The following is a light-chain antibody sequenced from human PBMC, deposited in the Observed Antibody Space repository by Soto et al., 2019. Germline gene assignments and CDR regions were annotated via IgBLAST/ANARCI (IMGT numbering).Light chain of an antibody. CDR3: LQNNEWALT. CDR1: QSVGRN. V-gene: IGKV3D-15*01. Sequence: ETVKTQSPATLTASPGDEATLSCRASQSVGRNVAWYRQKVGQGPRLLIYTASTRATGIPVRFSGSGAGKEFTLTIRGLQSDDFATYYCLQNNEWALTFGGGTKVDIK. J-gene: IGKJ4*01. CDR2: TAS.